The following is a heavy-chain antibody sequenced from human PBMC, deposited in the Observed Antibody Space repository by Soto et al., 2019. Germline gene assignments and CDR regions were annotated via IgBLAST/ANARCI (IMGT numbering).Heavy chain of an antibody. CDR3: AKDSFHIGYYYFDS. V-gene: IGHV3-23*01. J-gene: IGHJ4*02. D-gene: IGHD5-12*01. Sequence: EVQLLESGGGLVQPGGSLRLACAASGCTFTSHAMSWVRQAPGKGLEWVSGIRSSGSSTDYADSVKGRFTISRDNSKNTLFLQMNSLRAEDTAVYYCAKDSFHIGYYYFDSWGQGTLVTVSS. CDR1: GCTFTSHA. CDR2: IRSSGSST.